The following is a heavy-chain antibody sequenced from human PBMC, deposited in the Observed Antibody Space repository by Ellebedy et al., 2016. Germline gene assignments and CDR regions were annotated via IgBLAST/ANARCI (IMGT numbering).Heavy chain of an antibody. CDR3: AKGRREYGDLSQDY. CDR1: GFTFSDCA. Sequence: GESLKISCAASGFTFSDCAMSWVRQAPGEGLEWVLTITGSRGLTYYADSVKGRLTISRDNSKNTLYLQMNSLTAEDTAVYYCAKGRREYGDLSQDYWGQGILVTVSS. CDR2: ITGSRGLT. D-gene: IGHD4-17*01. V-gene: IGHV3-23*01. J-gene: IGHJ4*02.